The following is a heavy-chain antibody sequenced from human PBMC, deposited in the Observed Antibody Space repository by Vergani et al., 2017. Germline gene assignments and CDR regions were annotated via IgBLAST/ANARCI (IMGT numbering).Heavy chain of an antibody. Sequence: QVQLVQSGAEVKKPGASVKVSCKASGYTFTSYGISWVRQAPGQGLEWMGWISAYNGNTNYAQKLQGRVTMTTDTSTSTAYMELRSLRSDDTAVYYCASGWLPFGCSGGSCYSVFDYWGQGTLVTVSS. D-gene: IGHD2-15*01. CDR3: ASGWLPFGCSGGSCYSVFDY. CDR2: ISAYNGNT. J-gene: IGHJ4*02. CDR1: GYTFTSYG. V-gene: IGHV1-18*01.